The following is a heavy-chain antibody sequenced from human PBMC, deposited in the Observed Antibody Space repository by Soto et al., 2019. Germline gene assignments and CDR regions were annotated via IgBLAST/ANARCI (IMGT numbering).Heavy chain of an antibody. CDR3: AKDLLVSSEATYYFDY. J-gene: IGHJ4*02. D-gene: IGHD1-26*01. Sequence: GGSLRLSCAASGFTFSSYAMSWVRQAPGKGLEWVSAISGSGGSTYYADSVKGRFTISRDNSKNTLYLQMNSLRAEDTAVYYCAKDLLVSSEATYYFDYWGQGTLVTVSS. CDR1: GFTFSSYA. V-gene: IGHV3-23*01. CDR2: ISGSGGST.